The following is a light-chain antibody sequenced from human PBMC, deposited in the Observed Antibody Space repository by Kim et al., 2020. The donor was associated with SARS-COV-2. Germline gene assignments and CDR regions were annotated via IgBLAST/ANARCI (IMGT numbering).Light chain of an antibody. CDR3: QKYNSYPRT. J-gene: IGKJ4*02. CDR2: AAS. V-gene: IGKV1D-16*01. Sequence: DIQMTQSPSSLSASVGDRVTITCRASQGISSWLAWYQQKPEKVPNSLIYAASSLQCGVPSRFSGSGSGTDFTLTISSLQPEDFATYYCQKYNSYPRTFGEGTKVDIK. CDR1: QGISSW.